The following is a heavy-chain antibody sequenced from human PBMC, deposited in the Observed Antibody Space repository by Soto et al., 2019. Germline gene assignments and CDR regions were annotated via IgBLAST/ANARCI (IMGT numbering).Heavy chain of an antibody. J-gene: IGHJ6*02. Sequence: SETLSLTCTVSGDSISSGNKYWSWIRQPPGKGLEWIGYIFSSGTTYYNPSLKSRLTMSLDASQNQFSLKLNSLTDADTAVYFCARVPSPFDYYYAMDVWGQGTTVTVSS. V-gene: IGHV4-30-4*01. CDR3: ARVPSPFDYYYAMDV. D-gene: IGHD3-16*01. CDR2: IFSSGTT. CDR1: GDSISSGNKY.